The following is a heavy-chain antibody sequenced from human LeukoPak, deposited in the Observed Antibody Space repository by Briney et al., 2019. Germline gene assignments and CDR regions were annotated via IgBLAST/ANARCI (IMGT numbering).Heavy chain of an antibody. CDR1: GGSISSYY. CDR2: IYYSGST. D-gene: IGHD6-13*01. Sequence: NPSETLSLTCTVSGGSISSYYWSWIRQPPGKGLEWIGYIYYSGSTNYNPSLKGRVTISVDTSKNQFSLKLSSVTAADTAVYFCARVQQQLSIDYWGQGTLVTVSS. V-gene: IGHV4-59*08. CDR3: ARVQQQLSIDY. J-gene: IGHJ4*02.